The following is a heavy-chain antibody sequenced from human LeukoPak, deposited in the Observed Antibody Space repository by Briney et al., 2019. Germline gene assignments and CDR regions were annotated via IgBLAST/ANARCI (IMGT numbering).Heavy chain of an antibody. CDR1: GGSISSYY. CDR3: ARDRGGGWFDP. V-gene: IGHV4-59*01. Sequence: PSETLSLTCTVSGGSISSYYWSWIRQPPGKRLEWIGDIYYSGSTNYNPSLKSRVTISVYTSKNHFSLKLSSVTAADTAVHYCARDRGGGWFDPWGQGTLVTVSS. J-gene: IGHJ5*02. CDR2: IYYSGST. D-gene: IGHD3-10*01.